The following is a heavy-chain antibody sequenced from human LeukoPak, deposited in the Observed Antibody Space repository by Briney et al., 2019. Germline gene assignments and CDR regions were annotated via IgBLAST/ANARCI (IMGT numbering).Heavy chain of an antibody. Sequence: PSETLSLTCTVSGGSISNYYWSWIRQPPGKGLEWIGYIYYSGSTNYNPSLKSRVTISVDTSKNQFSLKLSSVTAADTAVYYCARLYSSGYSTFDYWGQGTLVTVSS. D-gene: IGHD3-22*01. CDR3: ARLYSSGYSTFDY. J-gene: IGHJ4*02. CDR2: IYYSGST. CDR1: GGSISNYY. V-gene: IGHV4-59*01.